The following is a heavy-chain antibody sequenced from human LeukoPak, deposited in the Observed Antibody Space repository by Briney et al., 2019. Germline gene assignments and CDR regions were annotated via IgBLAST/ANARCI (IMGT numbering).Heavy chain of an antibody. Sequence: PGGSLRLSCAASGFTFSSYSMNWVRQAPGKGLEWVSYISTSSSTIYYADSVKGRFTISRDNAKNSTYLQMNSLRDEDTAVYYCAREYSSGPDYWGQGTLVTVSS. J-gene: IGHJ4*02. V-gene: IGHV3-48*02. CDR2: ISTSSSTI. CDR1: GFTFSSYS. CDR3: AREYSSGPDY. D-gene: IGHD6-19*01.